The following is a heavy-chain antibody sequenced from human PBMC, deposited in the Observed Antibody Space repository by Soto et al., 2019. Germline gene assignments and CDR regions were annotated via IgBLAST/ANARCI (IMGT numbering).Heavy chain of an antibody. D-gene: IGHD1-1*01. CDR3: AGGRTGTTDY. CDR1: GGSISSYY. J-gene: IGHJ4*02. Sequence: SETLSLTCTVSGGSISSYYWSWIRQPPGKGLEWIGYIYYSGSTNYNPFLKSRVTISVDTSKNQFSLKLSSVTAADTAVYYCAGGRTGTTDYWGQGTLVTVSS. V-gene: IGHV4-59*01. CDR2: IYYSGST.